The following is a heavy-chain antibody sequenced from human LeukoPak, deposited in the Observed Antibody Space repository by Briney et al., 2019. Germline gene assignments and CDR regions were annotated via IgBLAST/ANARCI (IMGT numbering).Heavy chain of an antibody. D-gene: IGHD6-13*01. CDR2: IYTSGST. V-gene: IGHV4-4*07. CDR3: ARDQSGYSSSWSPHYFDY. Sequence: SETLSLTCTVSGGSISSYYWSWIRQPAGKGLEWIGRIYTSGSTNYNPSLKSRVTMSVDTSKNQFSLKLSSVTAADTAVYYCARDQSGYSSSWSPHYFDYWGQGTLVPVSS. CDR1: GGSISSYY. J-gene: IGHJ4*02.